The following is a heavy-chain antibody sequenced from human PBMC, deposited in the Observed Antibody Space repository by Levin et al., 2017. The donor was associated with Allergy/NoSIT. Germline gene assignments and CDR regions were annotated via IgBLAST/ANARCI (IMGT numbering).Heavy chain of an antibody. V-gene: IGHV3-30*18. CDR2: ISYDGSNK. D-gene: IGHD6-13*01. CDR3: AKDQVAAAGSGYYYYYYMDV. CDR1: GFTFSSYG. J-gene: IGHJ6*03. Sequence: GESLKISCAASGFTFSSYGMHWVRQAPGKGLEWVAVISYDGSNKYYADSVKGRFTISRDNSKNTLYLQMNSLRAEDTAVYYCAKDQVAAAGSGYYYYYYMDVWGKGTTVTVSS.